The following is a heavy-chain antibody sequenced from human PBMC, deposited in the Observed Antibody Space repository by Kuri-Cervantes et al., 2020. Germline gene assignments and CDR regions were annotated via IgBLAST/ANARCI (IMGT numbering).Heavy chain of an antibody. CDR3: ARRPPADSSGYHFDY. Sequence: SETLSLTCTVSGGSISSYYWSWIRQPAGKGLEWIGSIYYSGSTYYNPSLKSRVTISVDTSKNQFSLKLSSVTAADTAVYYCARRPPADSSGYHFDYWGQGTLVTVSS. D-gene: IGHD3-22*01. CDR2: IYYSGST. CDR1: GGSISSYY. J-gene: IGHJ4*02. V-gene: IGHV4-59*05.